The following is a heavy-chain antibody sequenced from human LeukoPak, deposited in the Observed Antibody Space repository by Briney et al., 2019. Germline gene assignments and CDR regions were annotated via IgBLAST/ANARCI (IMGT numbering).Heavy chain of an antibody. CDR3: ARARQSYYYDSSGPLDY. D-gene: IGHD3-22*01. CDR2: IRYDGRNE. V-gene: IGHV3-30*02. CDR1: GFTFSNYG. Sequence: HPGESLRLSCAASGFTFSNYGMHWVRQAPGKGLEWVAFIRYDGRNEYYADSVKGRFTISRDNYKNTLYLQMNSLRAEDTAVYYCARARQSYYYDSSGPLDYWGQGTLVTVSS. J-gene: IGHJ4*02.